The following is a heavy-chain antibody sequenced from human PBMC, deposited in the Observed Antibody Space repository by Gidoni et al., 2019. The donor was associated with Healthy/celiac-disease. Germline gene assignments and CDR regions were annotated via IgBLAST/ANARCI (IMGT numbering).Heavy chain of an antibody. D-gene: IGHD3-9*01. Sequence: QVQLVQSGAEVKKPGSSVKVSCKASGGTFSSYAISWVRQAPGQGLEWMGGIIPIFGTANYAQKFQGRVTITADESTSTAYMELSSLRSEDTAVYYCASGTHYDILTGYYRPNYNWFDPWGQGTLVTVSS. CDR1: GGTFSSYA. J-gene: IGHJ5*02. CDR2: IIPIFGTA. V-gene: IGHV1-69*01. CDR3: ASGTHYDILTGYYRPNYNWFDP.